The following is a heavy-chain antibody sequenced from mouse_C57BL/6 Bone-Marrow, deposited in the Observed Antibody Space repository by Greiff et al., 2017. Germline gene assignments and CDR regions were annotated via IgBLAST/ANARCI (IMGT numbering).Heavy chain of an antibody. J-gene: IGHJ4*01. CDR1: GFTFSSYA. D-gene: IGHD1-1*01. CDR2: ISDGGSYT. V-gene: IGHV5-4*03. CDR3: ASEILRYAMDY. Sequence: EVMLVESGGGLVKPGGSLKLSCAASGFTFSSYAMSWVRQTPEKRLEWVATISDGGSYTYYPDNVKGRLTISRDNAKNTLYLQMSHLKSEDTAMYDCASEILRYAMDYWGQGTSVTVSS.